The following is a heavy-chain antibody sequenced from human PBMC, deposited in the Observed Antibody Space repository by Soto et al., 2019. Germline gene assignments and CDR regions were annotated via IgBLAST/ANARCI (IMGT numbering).Heavy chain of an antibody. J-gene: IGHJ6*02. CDR1: GGSASSGSYY. D-gene: IGHD3-3*01. V-gene: IGHV4-61*01. CDR2: IYYSRST. Sequence: SETLSLTCTVSGGSASSGSYYWSWIRQPPGKGLEWIGYIYYSRSTNYNPSLKSRVTISVDTSKNQFSLKLSSVTAADTAVYYCAREHAYYDFWSGYYTYYYYGMDVWGQGTTVTVSS. CDR3: AREHAYYDFWSGYYTYYYYGMDV.